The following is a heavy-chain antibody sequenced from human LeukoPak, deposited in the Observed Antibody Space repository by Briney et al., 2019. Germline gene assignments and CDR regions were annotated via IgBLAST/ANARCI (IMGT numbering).Heavy chain of an antibody. CDR2: IYYSGST. D-gene: IGHD1-26*01. Sequence: PSETLSLTCTVSGGSISSYYWSWIRQPPGKGLEWIGYIYYSGSTNYNPSLKSRVTISVDTSKNQFSLKLSSVTAADTAVYYCAREYTGVGAPYFDYWGQGTLVTVSS. CDR3: AREYTGVGAPYFDY. V-gene: IGHV4-59*01. J-gene: IGHJ4*02. CDR1: GGSISSYY.